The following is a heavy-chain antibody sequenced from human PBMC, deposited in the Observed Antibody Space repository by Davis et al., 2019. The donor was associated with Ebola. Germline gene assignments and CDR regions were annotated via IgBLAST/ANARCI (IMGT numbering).Heavy chain of an antibody. D-gene: IGHD6-13*01. CDR1: GFTVSSNY. CDR2: IYSGGST. J-gene: IGHJ4*02. V-gene: IGHV3-53*01. Sequence: GESLKISCAASGFTVSSNYMSWVRQAPGKGLEWVSVIYSGGSTYYADSVKGRFTISRDNSKNTLYLQMNSLRAEDTAVYYCAKEKGSSWYWGIRYWGQGTLVTVSS. CDR3: AKEKGSSWYWGIRY.